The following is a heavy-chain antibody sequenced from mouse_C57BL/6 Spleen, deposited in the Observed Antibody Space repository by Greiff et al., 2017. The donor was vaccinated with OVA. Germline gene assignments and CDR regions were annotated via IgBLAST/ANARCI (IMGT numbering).Heavy chain of an antibody. J-gene: IGHJ2*01. V-gene: IGHV5-4*03. CDR2: ISDGGSYT. Sequence: EVKVEESGGGLVKPGGSLKLSCAASGFTFSSYAMSWVRQTPEKRLEWVATISDGGSYTYYPDNVKGRFTISRDNAKNNLYLQMSHLKSEDTAMYYCARNWDYFHYWGQGTTLTVSS. CDR3: ARNWDYFHY. CDR1: GFTFSSYA. D-gene: IGHD4-1*01.